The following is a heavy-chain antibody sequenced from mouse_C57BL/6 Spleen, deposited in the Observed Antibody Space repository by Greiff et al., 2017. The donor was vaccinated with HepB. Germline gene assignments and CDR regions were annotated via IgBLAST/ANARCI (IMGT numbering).Heavy chain of an antibody. CDR2: INPYNGDT. J-gene: IGHJ2*01. CDR3: ARSHSDYFDY. Sequence: EVMLVESGPELVKPGDSVKISCKASGYSFTGYFMNWVMQSHGKSLEWIGRINPYNGDTFYNQKFKGKATLTVDKSSSTAHMELRSLTSEDSAVYYCARSHSDYFDYWGQGTTLTVSS. V-gene: IGHV1-20*01. CDR1: GYSFTGYF.